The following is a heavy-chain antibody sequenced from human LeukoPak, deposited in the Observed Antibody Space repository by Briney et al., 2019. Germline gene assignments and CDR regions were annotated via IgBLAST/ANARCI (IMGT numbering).Heavy chain of an antibody. J-gene: IGHJ6*03. CDR1: GGPISSGSYY. V-gene: IGHV4-61*02. D-gene: IGHD2-2*01. Sequence: PSGTLSLTCTDSGGPISSGSYYWSWIRQPAGKGLEWIGRIYTSGSTNYNPSLKSRVTISVDTSKNQFSLKLSSVTAADTAVYYCAGQDCSSTSCYYYYTDVWGKGTTVTVSS. CDR3: AGQDCSSTSCYYYYTDV. CDR2: IYTSGST.